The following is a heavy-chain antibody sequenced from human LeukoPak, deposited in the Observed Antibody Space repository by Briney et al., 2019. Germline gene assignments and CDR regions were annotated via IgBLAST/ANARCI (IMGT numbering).Heavy chain of an antibody. CDR2: ISSSSSYI. CDR1: GFTFSSYS. V-gene: IGHV3-21*01. D-gene: IGHD2-2*01. J-gene: IGHJ4*02. Sequence: PGGSLRLSCAASGFTFSSYSMNWVRQAPGKGLEGVSSISSSSSYIYYADSVKGRFTISRDNAKNSLYLQMNSLRAEDTAVYYCARRITSSTSCYDYRGQGTLVTVSS. CDR3: ARRITSSTSCYDY.